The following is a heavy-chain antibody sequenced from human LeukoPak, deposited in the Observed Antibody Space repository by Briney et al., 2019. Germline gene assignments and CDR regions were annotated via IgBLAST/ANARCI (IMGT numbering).Heavy chain of an antibody. D-gene: IGHD3/OR15-3a*01. CDR3: ARGLLSSEDWLRFDY. V-gene: IGHV1-69*05. Sequence: SVNVSCKASGGTFSSYAISWVRQAPGQGLEWMGGIIPIFGTANYAQKFQGRVTITTDESTSTAYTELSSLRSEDTAVYYCARGLLSSEDWLRFDYWGQGTLVTVSS. CDR1: GGTFSSYA. CDR2: IIPIFGTA. J-gene: IGHJ4*02.